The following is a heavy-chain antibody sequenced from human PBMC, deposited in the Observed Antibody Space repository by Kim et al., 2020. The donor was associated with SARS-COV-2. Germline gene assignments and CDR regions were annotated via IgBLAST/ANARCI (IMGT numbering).Heavy chain of an antibody. J-gene: IGHJ4*02. Sequence: AGSVKSRITITPDPAKNQFSLQLKSVTPEDTAVYYCARSQWVDRGWGEGWGQGTLVTVSS. CDR3: ARSQWVDRGWGEG. D-gene: IGHD6-19*01. V-gene: IGHV6-1*01.